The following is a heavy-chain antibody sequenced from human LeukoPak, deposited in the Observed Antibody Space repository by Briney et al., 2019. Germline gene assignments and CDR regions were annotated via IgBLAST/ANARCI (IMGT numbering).Heavy chain of an antibody. CDR1: GFTFSSYS. V-gene: IGHV3-21*01. CDR3: ARDLADYDILTGYYLPDAFDI. J-gene: IGHJ3*02. D-gene: IGHD3-9*01. CDR2: ISSSSYI. Sequence: GGSLRLSCAASGFTFSSYSMNWVRQAPGKGLEWVSSISSSSYIYYANSVKGRFTISRDNAKNSLYLQMNSLGAEDTAVYYCARDLADYDILTGYYLPDAFDIWGQGTMVTVSS.